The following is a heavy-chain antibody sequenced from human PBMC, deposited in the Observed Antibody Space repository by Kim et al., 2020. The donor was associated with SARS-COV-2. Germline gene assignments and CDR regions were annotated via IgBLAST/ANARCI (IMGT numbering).Heavy chain of an antibody. CDR2: IYPGDSDT. Sequence: GESLKISCKGSGYSFTSYWIGWVRQMPGKGLEWMGIIYPGDSDTRYSPSFQGQVTISADKSISTAYLQWSSLKASDTAMYYCARPADLYGSGSYSFDYWGQGTLVTVSS. V-gene: IGHV5-51*01. D-gene: IGHD3-10*01. CDR3: ARPADLYGSGSYSFDY. J-gene: IGHJ4*02. CDR1: GYSFTSYW.